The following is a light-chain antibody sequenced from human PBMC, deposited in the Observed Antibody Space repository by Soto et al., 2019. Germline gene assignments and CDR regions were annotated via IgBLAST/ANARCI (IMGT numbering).Light chain of an antibody. CDR3: QQYGSSPPIT. CDR1: QSVSSSY. V-gene: IGKV3-20*01. Sequence: IVLTQSAGTLSLCPGERATLSCRASQSVSSSYLAWYQQKPGQAPRLLIYGASSRATGIPDRFSGSGSGTDFTLTISRLEPEDFAVYYCQQYGSSPPITFGQGTRLEIK. CDR2: GAS. J-gene: IGKJ5*01.